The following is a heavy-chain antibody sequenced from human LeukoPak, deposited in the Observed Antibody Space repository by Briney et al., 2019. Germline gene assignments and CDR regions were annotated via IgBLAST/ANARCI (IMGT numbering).Heavy chain of an antibody. V-gene: IGHV1-58*01. J-gene: IGHJ6*02. CDR2: IVVGSGNT. Sequence: GASVKVSCKAYRFTFTSSAAQWVRQARGQRLESIGWIVVGSGNTNYAQKFQERVTITRDMSTSTAYMELSSLRSEDTAVYYCAAWAGYSYNYGMDVWGQGTTVTVSS. D-gene: IGHD3/OR15-3a*01. CDR3: AAWAGYSYNYGMDV. CDR1: RFTFTSSA.